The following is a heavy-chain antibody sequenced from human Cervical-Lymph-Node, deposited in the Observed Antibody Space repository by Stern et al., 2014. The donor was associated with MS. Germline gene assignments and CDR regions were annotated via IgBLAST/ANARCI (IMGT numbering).Heavy chain of an antibody. CDR2: IFPRDSNT. Sequence: EVQLVESGAEVKKPGESLKISCEASGYLFDDYWIGWVRQMSGRGLELVAIIFPRDSNTRYSPSVQGQVTISAAKSISTAHFQWSSLKASDPAMYYCARSPATPSGYDRFDYWGQGALVTVSS. J-gene: IGHJ4*02. CDR1: GYLFDDYW. D-gene: IGHD5-12*01. V-gene: IGHV5-51*03. CDR3: ARSPATPSGYDRFDY.